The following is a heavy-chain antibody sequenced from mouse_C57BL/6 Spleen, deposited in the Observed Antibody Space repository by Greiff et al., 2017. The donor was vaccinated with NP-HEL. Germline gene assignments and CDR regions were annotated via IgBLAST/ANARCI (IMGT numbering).Heavy chain of an antibody. Sequence: QVQLQQSGPGLVQPSQSLSITCTVSGFSLTSYGVHWVRQSPGKGLEWLGVIWSGGSTDYNAAFISRLSISKDNSKSQVFFKMNSLQADDTAIYYCARNYGNLYAMDYWGQGTSVTVSS. V-gene: IGHV2-2*01. CDR3: ARNYGNLYAMDY. CDR2: IWSGGST. D-gene: IGHD2-1*01. CDR1: GFSLTSYG. J-gene: IGHJ4*01.